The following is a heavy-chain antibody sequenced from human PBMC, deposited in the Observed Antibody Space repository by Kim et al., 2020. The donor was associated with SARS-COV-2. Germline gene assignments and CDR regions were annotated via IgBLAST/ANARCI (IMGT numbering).Heavy chain of an antibody. J-gene: IGHJ5*01. Sequence: GESLKISCKGSGYSFTSYWISWVRQMPGKGLEWMGRIDPSDSYTNYSPSFESHVTISADKSISTAYLQWSSLKASDTAMYYCARLSYSSSWYSRWFDSWGQGTLVTVSS. V-gene: IGHV5-10-1*01. CDR1: GYSFTSYW. CDR3: ARLSYSSSWYSRWFDS. D-gene: IGHD6-13*01. CDR2: IDPSDSYT.